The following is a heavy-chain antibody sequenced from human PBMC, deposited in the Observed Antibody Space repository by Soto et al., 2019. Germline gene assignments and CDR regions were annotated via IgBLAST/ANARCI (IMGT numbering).Heavy chain of an antibody. V-gene: IGHV4-30-4*01. CDR1: GGSISSGNYY. Sequence: QVQLQESGPGLVKPSQTLSLTCTVSGGSISSGNYYWSWIRQPPGKGLEWIGFISYSGSTYYSTSLKRRVPISVDTSKSQFSLHLSFVTAADTAVYYCATLGTPATGLYFFDSWGQGSLVTVSS. J-gene: IGHJ4*02. D-gene: IGHD2-15*01. CDR3: ATLGTPATGLYFFDS. CDR2: ISYSGST.